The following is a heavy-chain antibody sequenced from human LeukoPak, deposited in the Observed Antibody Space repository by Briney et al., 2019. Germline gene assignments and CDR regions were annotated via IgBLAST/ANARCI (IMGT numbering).Heavy chain of an antibody. CDR2: ISGSGGST. D-gene: IGHD6-13*01. CDR3: AKALAGAAARNFDY. Sequence: GGSLRLSCAASGFTFSSFVMSWVRQAPGKGLEWVSGISGSGGSTYYADSVKGRFTISRDNSKNTLYLQMNSLRAEDTAVYYCAKALAGAAARNFDYWGQGTLVTVSS. J-gene: IGHJ4*02. V-gene: IGHV3-23*01. CDR1: GFTFSSFV.